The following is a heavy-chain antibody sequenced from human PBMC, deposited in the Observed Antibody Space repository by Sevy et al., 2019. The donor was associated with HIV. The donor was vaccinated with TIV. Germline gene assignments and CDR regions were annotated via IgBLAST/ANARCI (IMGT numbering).Heavy chain of an antibody. CDR2: IKQDGNEK. CDR3: ARGDFFGGGFVDAFDI. J-gene: IGHJ3*02. D-gene: IGHD3-16*01. V-gene: IGHV3-7*01. Sequence: GGSLRLSCAASGFTFSSYWMSWVRQAPGKGLEWVGNIKQDGNEKFYVDSVKGRFTISRDNTKNSLFLQMSSLKAEDTAVYYCARGDFFGGGFVDAFDIWGQGTRVTVSS. CDR1: GFTFSSYW.